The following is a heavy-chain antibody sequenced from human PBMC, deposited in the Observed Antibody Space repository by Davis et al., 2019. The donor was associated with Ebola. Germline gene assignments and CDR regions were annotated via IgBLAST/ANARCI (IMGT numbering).Heavy chain of an antibody. CDR2: ISGSGGST. V-gene: IGHV3-23*01. J-gene: IGHJ4*02. Sequence: GESLKISCAASGFTFSSYAMSWVRQAPGKGLEWVSAISGSGGSTYYADSVKGRFTMSRDNSKNTLYLQMNSLRAEDTAVYYCAKDLFSGYDSSGLFDYWGQGTLVTVSS. D-gene: IGHD3-22*01. CDR1: GFTFSSYA. CDR3: AKDLFSGYDSSGLFDY.